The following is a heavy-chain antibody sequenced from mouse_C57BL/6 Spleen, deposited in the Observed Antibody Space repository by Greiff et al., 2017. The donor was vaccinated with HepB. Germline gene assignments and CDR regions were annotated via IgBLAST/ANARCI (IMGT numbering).Heavy chain of an antibody. CDR2: IDPENGDT. Sequence: VQLQQSGAELVRPGASVKLSCTASGFNIKDDYMHWVKQRPEQGLEWIGWIDPENGDTEYASKFQGKATITADTSSNTAYLQLSSLTSEDTAVYYCTTFYYYGSRYYFDYWGQGTTLTVSS. D-gene: IGHD1-1*01. V-gene: IGHV14-4*01. CDR3: TTFYYYGSRYYFDY. CDR1: GFNIKDDY. J-gene: IGHJ2*01.